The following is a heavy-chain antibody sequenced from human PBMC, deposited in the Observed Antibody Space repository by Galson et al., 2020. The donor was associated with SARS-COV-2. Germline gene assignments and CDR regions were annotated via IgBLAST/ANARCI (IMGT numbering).Heavy chain of an antibody. D-gene: IGHD2-2*01. J-gene: IGHJ6*02. CDR3: AADRGCSGTSWGWFYYYYGMDA. Sequence: ASVKVSCKVSGYTLTELSMHWVRQAPGKGLEWMGGFDPEDGETIYAQKFQGRVTMTEDTSTDTAYMELSSLRSEDTAVYYCAADRGCSGTSWGWFYYYYGMDAGGPGPPLAVS. CDR1: GYTLTELS. V-gene: IGHV1-24*01. CDR2: FDPEDGET.